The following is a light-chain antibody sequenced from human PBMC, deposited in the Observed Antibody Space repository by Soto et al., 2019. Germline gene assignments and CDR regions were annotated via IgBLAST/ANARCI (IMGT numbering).Light chain of an antibody. CDR1: QGISNY. V-gene: IGKV1-27*01. CDR3: QESNCAAWT. Sequence: CRASQGISNYLAWYQQKPGKVPKLLIYAASTLQSGVPSRFSGSGSGTDFNLTIRCLQPEYAAPPYCQESNCAAWTLAEGTKVDIK. CDR2: AAS. J-gene: IGKJ1*01.